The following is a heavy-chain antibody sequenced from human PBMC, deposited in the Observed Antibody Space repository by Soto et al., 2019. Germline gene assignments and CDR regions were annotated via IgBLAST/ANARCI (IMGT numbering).Heavy chain of an antibody. V-gene: IGHV4-59*01. CDR3: ARGLRYCDY. J-gene: IGHJ4*02. Sequence: SATLSLTCPVSAASFSSSYWSWIRQPPGKGLEWIGYIYYSGSTNYNPSLKSRVTISVDTSKNQFSLKLSSVTAADTAVYYCARGLRYCDYWGQGTLVTVSA. CDR1: AASFSSSY. CDR2: IYYSGST. D-gene: IGHD4-17*01.